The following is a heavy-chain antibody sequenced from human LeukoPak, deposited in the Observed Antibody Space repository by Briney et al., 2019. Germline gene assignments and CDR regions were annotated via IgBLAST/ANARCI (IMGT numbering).Heavy chain of an antibody. D-gene: IGHD5-18*01. Sequence: GGSLRLSCAASGFTFSCYGMHWVRQAPGKGLEWVAVISYDGSNKYYAAPVKGRFTISRDNSKNTLYLQMNSLRAEDTAVYYCAKDRTAMATPSFDYWGQGTLVTVSS. CDR1: GFTFSCYG. V-gene: IGHV3-30*18. CDR2: ISYDGSNK. CDR3: AKDRTAMATPSFDY. J-gene: IGHJ4*02.